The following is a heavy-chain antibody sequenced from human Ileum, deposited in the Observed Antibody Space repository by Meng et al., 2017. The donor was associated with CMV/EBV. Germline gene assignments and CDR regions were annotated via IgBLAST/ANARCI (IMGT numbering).Heavy chain of an antibody. CDR1: GFAFGSHA. D-gene: IGHD1-14*01. V-gene: IGHV3-23*01. Sequence: GSLRLSCAASGFAFGSHAMNWVRRAPGKGLELVSTIGGSGHLTWYADSVRGRFTISRDNSKNTLFLHMNSLRADDTAVYFCVKTTQIPYSWGQGTLVTVSS. J-gene: IGHJ4*02. CDR3: VKTTQIPYS. CDR2: IGGSGHLT.